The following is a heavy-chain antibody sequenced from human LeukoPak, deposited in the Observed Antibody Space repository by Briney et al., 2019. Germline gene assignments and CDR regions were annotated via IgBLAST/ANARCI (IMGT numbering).Heavy chain of an antibody. CDR3: ARQAAYYYDSSGYYSEAGREIDY. Sequence: SETLSLTCTVSGGSISSSSYYWGWIRQPPGKGLEWIGYIYYSGSTNYNPSLKSRVTISVDTSKNQFSLKLSSVTAADTAVYYCARQAAYYYDSSGYYSEAGREIDYWGQGTLVTVSS. D-gene: IGHD3-22*01. CDR2: IYYSGST. CDR1: GGSISSSSYY. J-gene: IGHJ4*02. V-gene: IGHV4-61*05.